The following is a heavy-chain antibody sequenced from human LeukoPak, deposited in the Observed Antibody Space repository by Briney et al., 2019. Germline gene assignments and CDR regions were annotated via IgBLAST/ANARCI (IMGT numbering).Heavy chain of an antibody. CDR1: GGSISSYY. J-gene: IGHJ6*02. Sequence: SETLSLTCTVSGGSISSYYWSWIRQPAGNGLEWIGYIYHSGSTYYNPSLKSRVTISVDRSKNQFSLKLSSVTAADTAVYYCARGIAVAGTPYYGMDVWGQGTTVTVSS. CDR3: ARGIAVAGTPYYGMDV. D-gene: IGHD6-19*01. V-gene: IGHV4-59*12. CDR2: IYHSGST.